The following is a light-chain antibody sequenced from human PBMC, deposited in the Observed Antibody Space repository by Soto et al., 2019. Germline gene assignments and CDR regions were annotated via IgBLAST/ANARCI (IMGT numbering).Light chain of an antibody. V-gene: IGLV2-14*01. CDR3: SSYTSSSTHYV. Sequence: QSALTQPASVSGSPGQSITISCTGTSSDVGGYNYVSWYQHHPGKAPKVIIYEVSNRPSGVSNRFSGSKSGNTASLTISGLQAEDEADYYCSSYTSSSTHYVFGTGTKLTVL. CDR2: EVS. CDR1: SSDVGGYNY. J-gene: IGLJ1*01.